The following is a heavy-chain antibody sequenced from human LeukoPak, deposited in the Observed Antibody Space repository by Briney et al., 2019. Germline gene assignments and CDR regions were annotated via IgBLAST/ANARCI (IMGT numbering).Heavy chain of an antibody. D-gene: IGHD3-22*01. Sequence: SSETLSLTCTVSDGSISGHYWSWIRQPPGEGLEWIGYIYYSGISNCSPSLKSRVTISVATSKNQFSLNLNSVTAADTAIYYCARGGPDSSGFDFWGQGTLVTVSS. J-gene: IGHJ5*01. CDR2: IYYSGIS. CDR1: DGSISGHY. V-gene: IGHV4-59*11. CDR3: ARGGPDSSGFDF.